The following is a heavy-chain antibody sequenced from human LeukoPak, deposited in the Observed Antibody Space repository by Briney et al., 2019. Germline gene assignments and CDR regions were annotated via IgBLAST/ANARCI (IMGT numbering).Heavy chain of an antibody. J-gene: IGHJ6*03. CDR3: ARINKGYGSYYYYMDV. V-gene: IGHV4-39*01. D-gene: IGHD5-18*01. CDR1: GGSISSSNFC. CDR2: FCYTGNI. Sequence: PSETLSLTCTDSGGSISSSNFCWGWIRQPPRKGLEWIGTFCYTGNIYYSPSLRSRVTVSLDTSKNQFSLKVSSVTAADTAVYYCARINKGYGSYYYYMDVWGKGTTVTVSS.